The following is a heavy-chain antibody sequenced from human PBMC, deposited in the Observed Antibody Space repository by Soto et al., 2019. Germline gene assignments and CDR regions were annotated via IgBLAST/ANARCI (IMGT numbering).Heavy chain of an antibody. D-gene: IGHD6-13*01. CDR3: ARDGPYRYSSSWYRFDY. Sequence: QVQLVQSGAEVKKPWASVKVSCKASGYTFTSYGISWVRQAPGQGLEWRGWISAYNGNTNYAQKLQGRVTMTTDTSTSTAYMELRSLRSDDTAVYSCARDGPYRYSSSWYRFDYWGQGTLVTVSS. CDR1: GYTFTSYG. V-gene: IGHV1-18*01. CDR2: ISAYNGNT. J-gene: IGHJ4*02.